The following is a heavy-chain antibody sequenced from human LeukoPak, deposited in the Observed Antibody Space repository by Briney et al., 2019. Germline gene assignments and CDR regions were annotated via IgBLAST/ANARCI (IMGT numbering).Heavy chain of an antibody. J-gene: IGHJ4*01. V-gene: IGHV4-59*08. CDR3: ARGYDSSGYYFDY. CDR2: IYDNGSA. Sequence: SETLSLTCTVSGGSISSYYWSWIRQPPGKGLEWIGYIYDNGSANYNPSLKSRVTISVDSSKNQFSLKLSSVTAADTAVYYCARGYDSSGYYFDYWGQGSLVTVSS. CDR1: GGSISSYY. D-gene: IGHD3-22*01.